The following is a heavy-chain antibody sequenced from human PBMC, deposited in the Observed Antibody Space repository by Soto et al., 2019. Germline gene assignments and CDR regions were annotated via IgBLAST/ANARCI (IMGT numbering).Heavy chain of an antibody. Sequence: GGSLRLSCAASGFTFSSYSMSWVRQAPGKGLEWVSAISGSGGSTYYADSVKGRFTISRDNSKNTPYLQMNSLRAEDTAVYYCAKVRTIVVVPAALGCWGQGTLVTVSS. CDR3: AKVRTIVVVPAALGC. D-gene: IGHD2-2*01. V-gene: IGHV3-23*01. CDR1: GFTFSSYS. J-gene: IGHJ4*02. CDR2: ISGSGGST.